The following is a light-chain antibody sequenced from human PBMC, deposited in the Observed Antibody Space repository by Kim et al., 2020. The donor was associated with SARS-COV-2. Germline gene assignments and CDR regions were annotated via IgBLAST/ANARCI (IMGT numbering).Light chain of an antibody. CDR1: QTISIY. J-gene: IGKJ5*01. V-gene: IGKV1-39*01. CDR2: SAS. CDR3: QQSYGTLIT. Sequence: DIQLTQSPSSLSASVGDRVTITCRASQTISIYLNWYQLRPGKAPNLLIYSASGLQSGVPSRFSGSGSGTDFTLTISSLQPDDFATYYCQQSYGTLITFGQGTRLEIK.